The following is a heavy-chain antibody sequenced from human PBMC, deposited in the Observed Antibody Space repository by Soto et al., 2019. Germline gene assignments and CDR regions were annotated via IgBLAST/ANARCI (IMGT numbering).Heavy chain of an antibody. D-gene: IGHD3-22*01. Sequence: GGSLRLSCAASGFTFDDYAMHWVRQAPGKGLEWVSGISWNSGSIGYADSVKGRFTISRDNAKNPQYLQMNSLRAEGTALYYCTKDIGYDDPRGYSIPDGMDVWGQGTAVTVS. V-gene: IGHV3-9*01. CDR2: ISWNSGSI. CDR1: GFTFDDYA. J-gene: IGHJ6*02. CDR3: TKDIGYDDPRGYSIPDGMDV.